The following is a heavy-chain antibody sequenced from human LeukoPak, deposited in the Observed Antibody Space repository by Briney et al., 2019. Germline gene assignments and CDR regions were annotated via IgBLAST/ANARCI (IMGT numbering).Heavy chain of an antibody. CDR2: MHYDGRTT. J-gene: IGHJ5*02. V-gene: IGHV3-30*02. Sequence: GGSLRLSCAASGFTFSDNGMQWVRQAPGTGLGWVAFMHYDGRTTYYADSVRGRSTVSRDNSKKTLYLQLSSLRPEDTAMYFCAKVDREGASFFFYTWGQGTLVTVSS. CDR1: GFTFSDNG. CDR3: AKVDREGASFFFYT. D-gene: IGHD1-26*01.